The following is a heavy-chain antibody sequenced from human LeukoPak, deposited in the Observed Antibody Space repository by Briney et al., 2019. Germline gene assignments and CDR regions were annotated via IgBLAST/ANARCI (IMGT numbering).Heavy chain of an antibody. J-gene: IGHJ4*02. D-gene: IGHD3-22*01. CDR2: IYYSGST. CDR3: ARHYYDSSGYTHFDY. CDR1: GGSISSGDYY. V-gene: IGHV4-30-4*01. Sequence: PSETLSLTCTVSGGSISSGDYYWSWIRQPPGKGLEWIGYIYYSGSTYYNPSLKSRVTISVDTSKNQFSLKLSSVTAADTAVYYCARHYYDSSGYTHFDYWGQGTLVTVSS.